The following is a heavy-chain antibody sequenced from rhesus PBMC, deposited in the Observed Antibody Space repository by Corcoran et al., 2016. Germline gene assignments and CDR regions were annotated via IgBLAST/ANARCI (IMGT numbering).Heavy chain of an antibody. J-gene: IGHJ5-2*02. CDR2: NNPGKRNT. V-gene: IGHV1-200*01. CDR1: GNTFTSFY. CDR3: AGRGIAGTGSLDV. Sequence: QVQLVQSGAEVKKPGTSVKLSCKASGNTFTSFYLFWVRQNPGKGLWWMAYNNPGKRNTEYTQNVQSRATMTRDTATSTAYMELNSLRSEDTAVYYCAGRGIAGTGSLDVWGRGLLVTVSS. D-gene: IGHD1-20*01.